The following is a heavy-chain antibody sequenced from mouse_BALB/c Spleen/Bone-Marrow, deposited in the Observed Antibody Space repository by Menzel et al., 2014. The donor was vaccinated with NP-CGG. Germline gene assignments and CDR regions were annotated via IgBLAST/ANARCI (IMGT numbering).Heavy chain of an antibody. D-gene: IGHD2-14*01. V-gene: IGHV14-3*02. Sequence: VQLKESGAELVKPGASVKLSCTASGFNIKDTYMHWVKQRPEQGLEWIGRVDPANGNTKYDPKFQGKATITADTSSNTAYLQLSSLTSEDTAVYYCARYRLGTYFDYWVQGTTRTVSS. CDR1: GFNIKDTY. CDR2: VDPANGNT. CDR3: ARYRLGTYFDY. J-gene: IGHJ2*01.